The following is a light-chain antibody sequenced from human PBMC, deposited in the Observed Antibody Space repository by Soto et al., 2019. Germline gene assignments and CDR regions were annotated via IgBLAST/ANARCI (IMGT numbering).Light chain of an antibody. V-gene: IGKV3-20*01. CDR3: QQYGTSLGT. J-gene: IGKJ5*01. Sequence: EVVLTQSPGTLSLSPGERAALSCRAGQSVNGNHLAWYQQGPGQAPRLLIYGASIRATGIPDRFSGSGSGTDFTLTISSLEPEDSAVFYCQQYGTSLGTVGQGTRL. CDR2: GAS. CDR1: QSVNGNH.